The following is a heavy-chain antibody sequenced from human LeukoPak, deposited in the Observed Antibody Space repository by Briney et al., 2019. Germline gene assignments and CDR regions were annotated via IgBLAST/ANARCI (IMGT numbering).Heavy chain of an antibody. D-gene: IGHD6-19*01. V-gene: IGHV3-72*01. J-gene: IGHJ4*02. Sequence: GGSLRLSCAVSGFNFRDHYMDWVRQAPGKGLEWVGRIRNKANSYTTEYAASVKGRFIISRDDSKNSLYLQMNSLKTEDTAVYYCARAIRYSSGWYMVDFFDYWGQGTLVPVSS. CDR1: GFNFRDHY. CDR3: ARAIRYSSGWYMVDFFDY. CDR2: IRNKANSYTT.